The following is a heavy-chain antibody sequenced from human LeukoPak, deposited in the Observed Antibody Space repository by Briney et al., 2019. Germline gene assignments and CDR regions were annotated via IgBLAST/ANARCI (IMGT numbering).Heavy chain of an antibody. V-gene: IGHV3-53*01. J-gene: IGHJ4*02. D-gene: IGHD2-15*01. CDR2: LYSDRNT. CDR3: ARGVDPLAATTLAY. CDR1: ACTVITND. Sequence: PGGSLILACAACACTVITNDMTGLGQAEGRELELLIGLYSDRNTKYADSVQGRFTTSRDNSKNTLYLEMNSLRPDDTAAYYCARGVDPLAATTLAYWGQGNLVTVSS.